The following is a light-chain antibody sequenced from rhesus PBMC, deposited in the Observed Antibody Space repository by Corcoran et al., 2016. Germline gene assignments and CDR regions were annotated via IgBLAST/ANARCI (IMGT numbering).Light chain of an antibody. CDR1: QAINTY. Sequence: DIQMTQSPSSLSASVGDRVTITCRASQAINTYLNWYQQQPGNPPRRLIYAASTLESGVPSRFSGSGSGTHFTLTISSRQPEDIATYYCLHYNSYPYSFGQGTKVEIK. CDR3: LHYNSYPYS. J-gene: IGKJ2*01. CDR2: AAS. V-gene: IGKV1-43*01.